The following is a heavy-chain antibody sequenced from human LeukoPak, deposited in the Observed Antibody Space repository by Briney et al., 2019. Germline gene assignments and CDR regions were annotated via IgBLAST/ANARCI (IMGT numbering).Heavy chain of an antibody. CDR2: IDWDDDK. D-gene: IGHD3/OR15-3a*01. Sequence: SGPALVKPTQTLTLTCTFSGFSLSTNEMYVSWIRQPPGKALEWLARIDWDDDKYYSTSLKTRLTISQDTSKNQVVLTLTNMDPVDTATYYWARGLAHRGGFDYWGQGTLVTVSP. J-gene: IGHJ4*02. CDR1: GFSLSTNEMY. V-gene: IGHV2-70*11. CDR3: ARGLAHRGGFDY.